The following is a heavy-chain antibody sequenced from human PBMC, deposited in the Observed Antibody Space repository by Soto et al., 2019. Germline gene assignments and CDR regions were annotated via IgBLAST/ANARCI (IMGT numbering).Heavy chain of an antibody. V-gene: IGHV4-59*01. J-gene: IGHJ6*01. CDR2: IYYSGST. Sequence: SETLSLTCTVSGGSISSYYWSWIRQPPGKGLEWIGYIYYSGSTNYNPSLKSRVTISVDTSKNQFSLKLSSVTAADTAVYYCERAFPRGNYYYGMEVWGQGTTVTVSS. CDR1: GGSISSYY. CDR3: ERAFPRGNYYYGMEV.